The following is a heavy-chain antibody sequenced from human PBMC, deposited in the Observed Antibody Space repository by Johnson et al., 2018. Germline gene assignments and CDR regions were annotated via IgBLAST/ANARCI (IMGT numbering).Heavy chain of an antibody. CDR3: ARDRYSYSSSRYSYVAMHV. CDR2: IWYDGSDK. Sequence: QVQLVQSGGGVVQPGRSLRLSCVASGFTFSNYGMHWARQAPGKGLEWVAVIWYDGSDKYYVDSVKGRFTISRDNSKNTLYLQMNSLRVEDTGVYYCARDRYSYSSSRYSYVAMHVWGQGTTVTVSS. V-gene: IGHV3-33*01. J-gene: IGHJ6*02. CDR1: GFTFSNYG. D-gene: IGHD2-2*01.